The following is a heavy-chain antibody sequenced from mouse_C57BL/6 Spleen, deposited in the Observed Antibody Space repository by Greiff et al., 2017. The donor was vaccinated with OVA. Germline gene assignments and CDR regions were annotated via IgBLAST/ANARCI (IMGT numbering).Heavy chain of an antibody. Sequence: EVQLVESEGGLVQPGSSMKLSCTASGFTFSDYYMAWVRQVPEKGLEWVANINYDGSSTYYLDSLKSRFIISRDNAKNILYLQMSSLKSEDTATYYCAREDSSDHFDYWGQGTTLTVSS. CDR3: AREDSSDHFDY. V-gene: IGHV5-16*01. D-gene: IGHD3-2*02. CDR2: INYDGSST. J-gene: IGHJ2*01. CDR1: GFTFSDYY.